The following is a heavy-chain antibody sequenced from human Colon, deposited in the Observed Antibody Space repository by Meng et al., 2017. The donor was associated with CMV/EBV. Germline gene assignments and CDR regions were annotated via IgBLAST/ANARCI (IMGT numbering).Heavy chain of an antibody. D-gene: IGHD6-13*01. V-gene: IGHV1-3*01. Sequence: YTITDQAIHWGRQAPSQSLEWMGWSNAGHVNTKYSQKFQGRVTITSDTSASTIYMELSSLRSEDTAVYYCTRGPSSSWYGPRAYFDYWGQGTLVTVSS. CDR2: SNAGHVNT. CDR3: TRGPSSSWYGPRAYFDY. J-gene: IGHJ4*02. CDR1: YTITDQA.